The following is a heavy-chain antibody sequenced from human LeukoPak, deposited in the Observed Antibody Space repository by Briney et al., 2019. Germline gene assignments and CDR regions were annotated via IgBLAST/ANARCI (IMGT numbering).Heavy chain of an antibody. D-gene: IGHD3-10*01. CDR3: ARDFASFGSGRGYDY. Sequence: PSETLSLTCTVSGGSISNGSYYWSWIRQPAGKGLEWIGRIHTTGNTNYNPSLKSRLTISLDTSKNQFSLKVTSVTAADTAVYYCARDFASFGSGRGYDYWGQGTLVTVSS. J-gene: IGHJ4*02. CDR2: IHTTGNT. CDR1: GGSISNGSYY. V-gene: IGHV4-61*02.